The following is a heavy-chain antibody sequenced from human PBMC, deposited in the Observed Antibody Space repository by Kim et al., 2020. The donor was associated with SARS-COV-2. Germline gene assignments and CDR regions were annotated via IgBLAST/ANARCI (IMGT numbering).Heavy chain of an antibody. CDR3: ARETIHYYGSGSLHYYYYYGMDV. D-gene: IGHD3-10*01. V-gene: IGHV6-1*01. Sequence: SQTLSLTCAISGDSVSSNSAAWNWIRQSPSRGLEWLGRTYYRSKWYNDYAVSVKSRITINPDTSKNQFSLQLNSVTPEDTAVYYCARETIHYYGSGSLHYYYYYGMDVWGQGTTVTVSS. CDR2: TYYRSKWYN. CDR1: GDSVSSNSAA. J-gene: IGHJ6*02.